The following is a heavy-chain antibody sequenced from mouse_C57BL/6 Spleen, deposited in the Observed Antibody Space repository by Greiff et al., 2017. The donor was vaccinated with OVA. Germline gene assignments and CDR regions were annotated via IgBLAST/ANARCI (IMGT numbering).Heavy chain of an antibody. V-gene: IGHV1-42*01. CDR3: AREDSNDAMDY. CDR1: GYSFTGYY. Sequence: EVQLQQSGPELVKPGASVKISCKASGYSFTGYYMNWVKQSPEKSLEWIGEINPSTGGTTYNQKFKAKATLTVDKSSSTAYMQLKSLTSEDSAVYYCAREDSNDAMDYWGQGTSVTVSS. CDR2: INPSTGGT. J-gene: IGHJ4*01. D-gene: IGHD2-5*01.